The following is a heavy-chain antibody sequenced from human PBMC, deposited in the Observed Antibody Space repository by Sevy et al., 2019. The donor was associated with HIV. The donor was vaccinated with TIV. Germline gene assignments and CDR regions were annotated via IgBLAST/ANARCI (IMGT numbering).Heavy chain of an antibody. CDR2: MNPNSGNT. Sequence: ASVKVSCKASGYTFTSYDINWVRQATGQGLEWMGWMNPNSGNTGYAQKFQGRVTLTRNTSLSTAYMELRSLRSEDTFVYYCARGYFSSTGCQWAGLDVLGQWTTVTV. J-gene: IGHJ6*02. V-gene: IGHV1-8*01. CDR1: GYTFTSYD. D-gene: IGHD2-2*01. CDR3: ARGYFSSTGCQWAGLDV.